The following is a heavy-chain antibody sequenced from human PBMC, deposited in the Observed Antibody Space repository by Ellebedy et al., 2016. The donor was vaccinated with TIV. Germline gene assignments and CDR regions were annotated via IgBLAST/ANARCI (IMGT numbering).Heavy chain of an antibody. CDR2: TYYGGRP. J-gene: IGHJ6*02. CDR3: ARLSALTFDGMDV. Sequence: MPSETLSLTCTVSGGPISPHYWSWIRQSPGKGLEWVGYTYYGGRPKYNPSLKSRVTISKDTSKNQLSLKLASLTVADTAVYYCARLSALTFDGMDVWGQGTTVTVSS. D-gene: IGHD1-14*01. V-gene: IGHV4-59*08. CDR1: GGPISPHY.